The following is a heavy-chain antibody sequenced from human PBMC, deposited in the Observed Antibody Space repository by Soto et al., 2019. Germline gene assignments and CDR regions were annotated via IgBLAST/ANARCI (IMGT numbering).Heavy chain of an antibody. D-gene: IGHD3-22*01. Sequence: QVEVVQSGAEVKKPGASVKVSCKASGYTFTGYYMHWVRQAPGQGLEWMGWINPNSGGTNYAQKFQGRVTMTRDTSISTAYMELSRLRSHDTAVYYCALARGHDSSGYYSPFDYWGQGTLVTVSS. CDR1: GYTFTGYY. J-gene: IGHJ4*02. CDR3: ALARGHDSSGYYSPFDY. CDR2: INPNSGGT. V-gene: IGHV1-2*02.